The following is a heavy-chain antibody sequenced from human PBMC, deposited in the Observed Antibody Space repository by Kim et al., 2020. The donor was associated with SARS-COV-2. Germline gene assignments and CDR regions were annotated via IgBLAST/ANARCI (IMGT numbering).Heavy chain of an antibody. V-gene: IGHV3-23*01. Sequence: GGSLRLSCAASGFTFSSYAMSWVRQAPGKGLEWVSAISGSGGSTYYADSVKGRFTITRDNSKKTLYLQMNSLRAEDTADYYCSKDGGITMIVVVGYFDYWGQGTLVTVSS. CDR1: GFTFSSYA. CDR2: ISGSGGST. CDR3: SKDGGITMIVVVGYFDY. J-gene: IGHJ4*02. D-gene: IGHD3-22*01.